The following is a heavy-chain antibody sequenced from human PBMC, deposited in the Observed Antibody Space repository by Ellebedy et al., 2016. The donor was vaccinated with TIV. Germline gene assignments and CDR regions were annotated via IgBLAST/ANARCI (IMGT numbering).Heavy chain of an antibody. CDR3: ARGLRGVVITGVGY. CDR1: GFTFSSYA. CDR2: ISYDGSNK. J-gene: IGHJ4*02. Sequence: GGSLRLXXEASGFTFSSYAMHWVSQAPGKGLGWVAVISYDGSNKYYADSVKGRFTISRDNSKNTLYLQMNSLRAEDTAVYYCARGLRGVVITGVGYWGQGTLVTVSS. V-gene: IGHV3-30-3*01. D-gene: IGHD3-3*01.